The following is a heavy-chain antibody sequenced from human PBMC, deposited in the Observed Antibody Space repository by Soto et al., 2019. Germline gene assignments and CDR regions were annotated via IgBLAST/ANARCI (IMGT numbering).Heavy chain of an antibody. D-gene: IGHD2-15*01. CDR3: ARRPPDCSGGSCYSPLFDY. V-gene: IGHV4-31*03. Sequence: QVQLQESGPGLVKPSQTLSLTCTVSGGSISSGGYYWSWIRQHPGKGLEWIGYIYYSGSTYYNPSLKSRVTMSVDTSKNQFSLKLSSVTAADTAVYYCARRPPDCSGGSCYSPLFDYWGQGTLVTVSS. J-gene: IGHJ4*02. CDR2: IYYSGST. CDR1: GGSISSGGYY.